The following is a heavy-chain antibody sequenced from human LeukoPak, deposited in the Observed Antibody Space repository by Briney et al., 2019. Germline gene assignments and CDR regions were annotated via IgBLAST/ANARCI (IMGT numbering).Heavy chain of an antibody. CDR2: IWSDGSQK. Sequence: PGGSLRLSCAASGFSFSSYSFHWVRQAPGKGLEWVAVIWSDGSQKYYADSVEGRFTISRDNPKDTLYLQMNSLRAEDTAVYYCLKESRGAAIFDYWGQGTLVTVSS. CDR3: LKESRGAAIFDY. J-gene: IGHJ4*02. V-gene: IGHV3-33*06. CDR1: GFSFSSYS. D-gene: IGHD1-26*01.